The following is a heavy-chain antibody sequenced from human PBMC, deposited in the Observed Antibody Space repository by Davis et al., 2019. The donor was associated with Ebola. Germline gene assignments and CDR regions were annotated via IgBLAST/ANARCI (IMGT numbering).Heavy chain of an antibody. V-gene: IGHV3-74*01. J-gene: IGHJ4*02. CDR1: GFTFSSYW. D-gene: IGHD3-3*01. CDR3: AKGIGVLVLSALDY. CDR2: INSDGSST. Sequence: GESLKISCAASGFTFSSYWMHWVRQAPGKGLVWVSRINSDGSSTSYADSVKGRFTISRDNSKNTLYLQLNSLRAEDTAIYSCAKGIGVLVLSALDYWGQGILVTVSP.